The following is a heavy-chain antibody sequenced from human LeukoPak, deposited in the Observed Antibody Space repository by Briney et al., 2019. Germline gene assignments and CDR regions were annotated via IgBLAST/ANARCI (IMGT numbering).Heavy chain of an antibody. CDR2: INHSGST. CDR3: ARGHVYTGGYFDY. CDR1: GGSFSGYY. J-gene: IGHJ4*02. D-gene: IGHD2-15*01. Sequence: SETLSPTCAVYGGSFSGYYWSWIRQPPGKGLEWIGEINHSGSTNYNPSLKSRVTISVDTSKNQFSLKLSSVTAADTAVYCCARGHVYTGGYFDYWGQGTLVTVSS. V-gene: IGHV4-34*01.